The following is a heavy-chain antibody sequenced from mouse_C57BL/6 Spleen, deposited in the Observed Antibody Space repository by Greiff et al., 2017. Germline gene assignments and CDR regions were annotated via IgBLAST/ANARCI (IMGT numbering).Heavy chain of an antibody. CDR3: ARDGWVLRGYFDY. CDR1: GFTFSSYA. D-gene: IGHD1-1*01. CDR2: ISDGGSYT. V-gene: IGHV5-4*01. Sequence: EVKLMESGGGLVKPGGSLKLSCAASGFTFSSYAMSWVRQTPEKRLEWVATISDGGSYTYYPDNVKGRFTISRDNAKNNLYLQMSHLKSEDTAMYYCARDGWVLRGYFDYWGQGTTLTVSS. J-gene: IGHJ2*01.